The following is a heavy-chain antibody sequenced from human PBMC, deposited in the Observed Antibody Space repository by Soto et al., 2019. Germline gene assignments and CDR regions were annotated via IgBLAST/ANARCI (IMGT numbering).Heavy chain of an antibody. CDR2: ISYDGSNK. CDR1: GFTFSSYA. D-gene: IGHD3-16*02. CDR3: ARVLDYVWGSYRYTPYYGMDV. J-gene: IGHJ6*02. Sequence: QVQLVESGGGVVQPGRSLRLSCAASGFTFSSYAMHWVRQAPGKGLEWVAVISYDGSNKYYADSVKGRFTISRDNSKNTLYLQMNRLRAEDTAVYYCARVLDYVWGSYRYTPYYGMDVWGQGTTVTVSS. V-gene: IGHV3-30-3*01.